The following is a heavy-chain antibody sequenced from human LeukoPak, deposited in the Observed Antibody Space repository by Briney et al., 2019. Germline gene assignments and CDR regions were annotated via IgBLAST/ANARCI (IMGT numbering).Heavy chain of an antibody. V-gene: IGHV3-11*01. CDR2: ISSSGSTI. J-gene: IGHJ6*02. D-gene: IGHD6-19*01. Sequence: IPGGSLRLSCAASGFTFSDYYMSWIRQAPGKGLEWVSYISSSGSTIYHADSVKGRFTISRDNAKNSLYLQMNSLRAEDTAVYYCAREKMIAVAADYYYYGMDVWGQGTTVTVSS. CDR1: GFTFSDYY. CDR3: AREKMIAVAADYYYYGMDV.